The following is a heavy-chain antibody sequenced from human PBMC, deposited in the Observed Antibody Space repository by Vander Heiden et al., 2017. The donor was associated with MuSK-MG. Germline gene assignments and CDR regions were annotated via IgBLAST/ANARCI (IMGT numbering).Heavy chain of an antibody. CDR2: INHSGST. J-gene: IGHJ4*02. V-gene: IGHV4-34*01. Sequence: QVQLQQRGAGLPKPSETLSLTCAVYGGSFSGYYWSWIRQPPGKGLEWIGEINHSGSTNYNPSLKSRVTISVDTSKNQFSLKLSSVTAADTAVYYCATGRIAVAGDYWGQGTLVTVSS. CDR3: ATGRIAVAGDY. D-gene: IGHD6-19*01. CDR1: GGSFSGYY.